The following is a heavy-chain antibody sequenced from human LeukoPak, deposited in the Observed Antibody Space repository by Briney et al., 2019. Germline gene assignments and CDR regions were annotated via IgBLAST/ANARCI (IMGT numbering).Heavy chain of an antibody. CDR2: FSGSGGGT. CDR3: ARSGPNRFDY. J-gene: IGHJ4*02. CDR1: GFTFSTYA. V-gene: IGHV3-23*01. D-gene: IGHD2-15*01. Sequence: GGSLRLSCEASGFTFSTYAMSWVRQAPGKELEWVSSFSGSGGGTYYADSVKGRFTISRDNSKNTLYLQMNSLRAEDTAIYYCARSGPNRFDYWGQGTLVTVSS.